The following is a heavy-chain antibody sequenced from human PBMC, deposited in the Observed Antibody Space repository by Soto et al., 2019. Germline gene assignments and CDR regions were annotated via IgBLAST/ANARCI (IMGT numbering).Heavy chain of an antibody. D-gene: IGHD1-26*01. CDR3: ARDLGGQIVDY. Sequence: QVQLVQSGAEVKKPGASVKVSCKASGYTFTSYGISWVRQAPGQGLEWMGWISGYNGNKKYAQTLQGRVTMTTDASTSTAYMERRSLRSDDTAVYYWARDLGGQIVDYWGQGTLVTVSS. V-gene: IGHV1-18*01. CDR2: ISGYNGNK. J-gene: IGHJ4*02. CDR1: GYTFTSYG.